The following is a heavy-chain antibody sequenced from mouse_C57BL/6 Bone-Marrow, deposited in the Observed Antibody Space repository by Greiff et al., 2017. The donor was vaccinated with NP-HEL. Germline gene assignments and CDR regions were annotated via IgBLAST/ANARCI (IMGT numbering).Heavy chain of an antibody. Sequence: EVKVVESGGGLVKPGGSLKLSCAASGFTFSSYAMSWVRQTPEKRLEWVATISDGGSYTYYPDNVKGRFTFSRDNAKNNLYLQRSLLNSEDAAMYYGARDRSNYGFSWFAYWGQGTLVTVSA. V-gene: IGHV5-4*03. CDR3: ARDRSNYGFSWFAY. CDR2: ISDGGSYT. J-gene: IGHJ3*01. CDR1: GFTFSSYA. D-gene: IGHD2-5*01.